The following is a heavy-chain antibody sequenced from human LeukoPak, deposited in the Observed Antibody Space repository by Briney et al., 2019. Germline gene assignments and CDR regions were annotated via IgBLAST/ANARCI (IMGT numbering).Heavy chain of an antibody. CDR2: IHSGGTT. V-gene: IGHV3-53*01. D-gene: IGHD5-12*01. J-gene: IGHJ4*02. Sequence: PGGSLRLCCASSWFTVGNYYMSWVRQAPVPCLELVSVIHSGGTTNYAESVQGRFTISRDNSKTTVYLHMNSLRAEDTAVYYCARDSDSGYGPFASWGQGTLVTVSS. CDR3: ARDSDSGYGPFAS. CDR1: WFTVGNYY.